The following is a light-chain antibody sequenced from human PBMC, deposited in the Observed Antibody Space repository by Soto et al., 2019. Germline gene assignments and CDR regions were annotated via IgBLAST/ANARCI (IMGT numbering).Light chain of an antibody. Sequence: QSVLTQPPSASGTPGQRVTISCSGSSSNIGANPINWYQQLPGTANKLLIYNNDQRPSGVPDRFSASKSGTSASLAISGLQSEDEADYYCEAWDDSLYGAVLGGGTKLTVL. CDR3: EAWDDSLYGAV. CDR1: SSNIGANP. J-gene: IGLJ2*01. CDR2: NND. V-gene: IGLV1-44*01.